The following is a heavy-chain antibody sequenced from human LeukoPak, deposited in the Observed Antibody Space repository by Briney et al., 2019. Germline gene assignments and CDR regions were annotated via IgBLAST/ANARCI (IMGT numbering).Heavy chain of an antibody. V-gene: IGHV1-69*13. D-gene: IGHD3-9*01. CDR2: IIPIFGTA. CDR3: AREYYDILTGYKFVP. J-gene: IGHJ5*02. Sequence: SVKVSCKASGGTFSSYAISWVRQAPGQGLEWMGGIIPIFGTANYAQKFQGRVTITADESTSTAYMELSSLRSEDTAVYYCAREYYDILTGYKFVPWGQRTPVTVSS. CDR1: GGTFSSYA.